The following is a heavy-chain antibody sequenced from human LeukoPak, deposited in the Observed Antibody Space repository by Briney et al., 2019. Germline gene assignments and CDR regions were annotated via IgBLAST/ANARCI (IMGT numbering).Heavy chain of an antibody. Sequence: GGSLRLSCAASGFTFSSYEMNWVRQAPGKGLEWVSYISSSGSTIYYADSVKGRFTISRDNAKNSLYLQMNSLRAEDTAVYYCSFPPISHFQHWGQGTLVTVSS. CDR3: SFPPISHFQH. CDR1: GFTFSSYE. D-gene: IGHD2-21*01. CDR2: ISSSGSTI. V-gene: IGHV3-48*03. J-gene: IGHJ1*01.